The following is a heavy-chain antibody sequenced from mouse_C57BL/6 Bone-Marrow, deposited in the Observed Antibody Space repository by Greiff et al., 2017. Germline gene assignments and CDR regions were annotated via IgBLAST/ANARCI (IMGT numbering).Heavy chain of an antibody. CDR3: ERIGTTVVPDYIDY. D-gene: IGHD1-1*01. CDR1: GYSFTDYN. V-gene: IGHV1-39*01. J-gene: IGHJ2*02. CDR2: INPNYGTT. Sequence: EVQLVESGPELVKPGASVKISCKASGYSFTDYNMNWVKQSHGKSLEWIGVINPNYGTTSYNQKFKGKATLTVDQSSSTAYMQLNSLTSEDSAVXYCERIGTTVVPDYIDYWGQGTSLTVSS.